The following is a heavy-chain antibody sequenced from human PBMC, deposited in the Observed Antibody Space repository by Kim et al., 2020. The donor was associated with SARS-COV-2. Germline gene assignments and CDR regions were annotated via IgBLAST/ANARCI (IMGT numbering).Heavy chain of an antibody. D-gene: IGHD3-10*01. CDR1: GGSISSGGYY. V-gene: IGHV4-31*03. Sequence: SETLSLTSTVSGGSISSGGYYWSWIRQHPGKGLEWIGYIYYSGSTYYNPSLKSRVTISVDTSKNQFSLKLSSVTAADTAVYYCASKRLWFGDGWFDPWGQGTLVTVSS. J-gene: IGHJ5*02. CDR2: IYYSGST. CDR3: ASKRLWFGDGWFDP.